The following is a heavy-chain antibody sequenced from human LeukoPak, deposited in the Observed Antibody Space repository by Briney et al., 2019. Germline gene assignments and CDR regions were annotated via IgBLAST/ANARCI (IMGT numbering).Heavy chain of an antibody. CDR3: ANFGSYSSGS. CDR2: IYHSGST. CDR1: GYSITRGYY. D-gene: IGHD6-25*01. V-gene: IGHV4-38-2*02. J-gene: IGHJ4*02. Sequence: PSETLSLTCTVSGYSITRGYYWGWIRQPPGKVLEWIGSIYHSGSTYYNPSLKGRVTISVDTSKNQVSLKLSSVTAADTAAYYCANFGSYSSGSWGQGTLVTVSS.